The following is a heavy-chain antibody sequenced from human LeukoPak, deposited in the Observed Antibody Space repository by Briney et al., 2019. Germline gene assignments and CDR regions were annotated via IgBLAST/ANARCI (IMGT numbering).Heavy chain of an antibody. D-gene: IGHD6-25*01. J-gene: IGHJ3*01. CDR3: ARGRASAVDV. Sequence: SQTLSFTCAISGDSVSTSGVAWNWVRQSPSRGLEWLGRTNYTSKWNTDYAVSVKSRIVVNPDTSKNQFSLQLNSDTSEDTAGYDCARGRASAVDVWGQGTMVTVSS. V-gene: IGHV6-1*01. CDR1: GDSVSTSGVA. CDR2: TNYTSKWNT.